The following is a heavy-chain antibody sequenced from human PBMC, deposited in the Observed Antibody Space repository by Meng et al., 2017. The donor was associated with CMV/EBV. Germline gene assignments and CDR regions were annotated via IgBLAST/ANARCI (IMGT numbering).Heavy chain of an antibody. J-gene: IGHJ4*02. V-gene: IGHV4-30-4*08. CDR2: IYYSGST. D-gene: IGHD1-14*01. CDR1: GGSISSGDYY. Sequence: VQPQESGPGLVQPSQTRSLPCTVSGGSISSGDYYWSWIRQPPGKGLEWIGYIYYSGSTYYNPSLKSRVTISVDTSKNQFSLKLSSVTAADTAVYYCARVMGPNRTPYYFDYWGQGTLVTVSS. CDR3: ARVMGPNRTPYYFDY.